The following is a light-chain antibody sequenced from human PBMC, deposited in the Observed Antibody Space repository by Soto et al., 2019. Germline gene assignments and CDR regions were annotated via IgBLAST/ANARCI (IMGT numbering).Light chain of an antibody. Sequence: VLTQPPSVSGAPGQRVTISCTGSSSNIGAGYDVHWYQQLPGTAPKRLIYGNSNRPSGVPDRFSGSKSGTSASLAITGLQAEAEADYYCQSYDSSLNGVVFGGGTKLTVL. V-gene: IGLV1-40*01. CDR3: QSYDSSLNGVV. CDR1: SSNIGAGYD. CDR2: GNS. J-gene: IGLJ2*01.